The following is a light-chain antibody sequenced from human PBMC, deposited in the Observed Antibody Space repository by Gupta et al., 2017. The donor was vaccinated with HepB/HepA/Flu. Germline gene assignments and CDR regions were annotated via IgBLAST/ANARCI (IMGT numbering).Light chain of an antibody. V-gene: IGLV1-47*01. CDR1: SSNVGTNY. CDR2: RNN. CDR3: AAWDDSLSGVV. J-gene: IGLJ2*01. Sequence: QSVLTQPPSASGTPGQRVSISCTGSSSNVGTNYVYWYHHLPGTAPKLLIDRNNQRPSGVPDRFAGSKSGTSASLAISGLRSEDEADYYCAAWDDSLSGVVFGGGTKLTVL.